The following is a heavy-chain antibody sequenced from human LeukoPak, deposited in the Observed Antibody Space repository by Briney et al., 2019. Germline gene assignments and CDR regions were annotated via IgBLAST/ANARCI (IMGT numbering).Heavy chain of an antibody. CDR3: ARGRFSVVRGVIGPALWTYGDFDY. CDR1: GGSISSSSYY. J-gene: IGHJ4*02. V-gene: IGHV4-39*07. D-gene: IGHD3-10*01. Sequence: PSETLSLTCTVSGGSISSSSYYWGWIRQPPGKGLEWIGSIYYSGSTYYNPSLKSRVTISVDTSKNQFSLKLSSVTAADTAVYYCARGRFSVVRGVIGPALWTYGDFDYWGQGTLVTVSS. CDR2: IYYSGST.